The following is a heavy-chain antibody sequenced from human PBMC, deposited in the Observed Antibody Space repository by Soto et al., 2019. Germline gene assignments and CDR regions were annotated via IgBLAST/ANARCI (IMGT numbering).Heavy chain of an antibody. Sequence: XGSLRLSCAASGFTFSSYWMHWVRQAPGKGLVWVSRINSDGSSTSYADSVKGRFTISRDNAKNTLYLQMNSLRAEDTAVYYCARDMVRGPMTYYYYYYMDVWGKGTTVTVSS. J-gene: IGHJ6*03. D-gene: IGHD3-10*01. CDR2: INSDGSST. V-gene: IGHV3-74*01. CDR3: ARDMVRGPMTYYYYYYMDV. CDR1: GFTFSSYW.